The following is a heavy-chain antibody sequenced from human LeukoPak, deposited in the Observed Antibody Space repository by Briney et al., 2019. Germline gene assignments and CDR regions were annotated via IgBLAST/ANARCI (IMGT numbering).Heavy chain of an antibody. Sequence: RGSLRLSCAGSGFTFSDFWMTWVRQTPGKGLEWVANIKEDGTEKNLVDSVKGRFTISRDNTKNLLFLEMNNLGGDDTAIYYCVRESRPGGAMGLYHNLDYWGQGTLVAVSS. CDR2: IKEDGTEK. CDR1: GFTFSDFW. CDR3: VRESRPGGAMGLYHNLDY. J-gene: IGHJ4*02. V-gene: IGHV3-7*01. D-gene: IGHD1-1*01.